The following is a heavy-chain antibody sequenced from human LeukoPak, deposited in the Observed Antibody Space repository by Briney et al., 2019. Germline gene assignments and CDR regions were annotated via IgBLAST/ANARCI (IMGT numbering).Heavy chain of an antibody. CDR2: IYYSGST. D-gene: IGHD3-10*01. CDR3: ARRHYGLYYFDY. Sequence: SETLSLTCTVSGGSISSSSYYWGWIRQPPGKGLEWIGSIYYSGSTYYNPSLKSRVTISVGTSKNQFSLKLSSVTAADTAVYYCARRHYGLYYFDYWGQGTLVTVSS. V-gene: IGHV4-39*01. CDR1: GGSISSSSYY. J-gene: IGHJ4*02.